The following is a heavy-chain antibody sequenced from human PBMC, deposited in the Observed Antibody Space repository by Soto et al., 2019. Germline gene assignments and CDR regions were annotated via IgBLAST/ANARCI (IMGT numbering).Heavy chain of an antibody. Sequence: QVQLVQSGAEVKKPGSSVKVSCKASGGTFSSYAISWVRQAPGQGLEWMGGISPIFGTANYAQKFQGRVTITADESTRTAYMELSSLRSEDTVVYYCASSPICVWGSYRHNNWFDPWGQGTLVTVYS. J-gene: IGHJ5*02. D-gene: IGHD3-16*02. CDR3: ASSPICVWGSYRHNNWFDP. CDR2: ISPIFGTA. V-gene: IGHV1-69*01. CDR1: GGTFSSYA.